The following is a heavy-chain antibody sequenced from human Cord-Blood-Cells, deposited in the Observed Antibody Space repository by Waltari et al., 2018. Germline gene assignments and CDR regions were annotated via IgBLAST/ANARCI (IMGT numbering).Heavy chain of an antibody. J-gene: IGHJ4*02. D-gene: IGHD3-10*01. Sequence: EVQLVESGGGLVQPGGSLRLSCTASGFTFSSYAMSWVRQAPGKGLEWVSAISGSGGSTYYADSVKGRFTISRDKSKNTLYLQMNSLRAEDTAVYYCAKVEGFGELFELDYWGQGTLVTVSS. V-gene: IGHV3-23*04. CDR2: ISGSGGST. CDR3: AKVEGFGELFELDY. CDR1: GFTFSSYA.